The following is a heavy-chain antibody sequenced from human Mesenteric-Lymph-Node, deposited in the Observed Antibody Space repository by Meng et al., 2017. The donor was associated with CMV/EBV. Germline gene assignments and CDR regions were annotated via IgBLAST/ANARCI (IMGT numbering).Heavy chain of an antibody. CDR1: GGSISSYY. CDR2: IYHSGST. J-gene: IGHJ4*02. D-gene: IGHD6-6*01. CDR3: ARIRGSALLDY. Sequence: SETLSLTCTVSGGSISSYYWSWIRQPPGKGLEWIGCIYHSGSTNYNPSLKSRVTVSIDTSKKQFSLKLSSVTAADTAVYYCARIRGSALLDYWGQGTLVTVSS. V-gene: IGHV4-59*01.